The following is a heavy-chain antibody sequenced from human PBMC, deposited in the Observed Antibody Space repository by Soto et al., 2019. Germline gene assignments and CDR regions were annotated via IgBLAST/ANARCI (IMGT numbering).Heavy chain of an antibody. V-gene: IGHV4-59*01. CDR2: IYHSGST. D-gene: IGHD5-12*01. Sequence: QVQLQESGPGLVKPSETLSLTCTVSGGSISSYYWNWIRQPPGKGLEWIGYIYHSGSTNYNPSLKSRVPIAVDTSKNQFSLKLSSVTAADTAVYYCARDRRDGYSVGVAYWGQGTLVTVSS. CDR1: GGSISSYY. CDR3: ARDRRDGYSVGVAY. J-gene: IGHJ4*02.